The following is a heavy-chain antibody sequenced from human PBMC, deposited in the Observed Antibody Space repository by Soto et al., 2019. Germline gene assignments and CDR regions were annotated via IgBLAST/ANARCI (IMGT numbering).Heavy chain of an antibody. D-gene: IGHD3-9*01. Sequence: GASVKLSCKVSGYTLTELSMHWVRQAPGKGLEWMGGFDPEDGETIYAQKFQGRVTMTEDTSTDTAYMELSSLRSEDTAVYYCATFRKLRYFDWLPFDYWGQGTLVTVSS. J-gene: IGHJ4*02. CDR1: GYTLTELS. CDR2: FDPEDGET. CDR3: ATFRKLRYFDWLPFDY. V-gene: IGHV1-24*01.